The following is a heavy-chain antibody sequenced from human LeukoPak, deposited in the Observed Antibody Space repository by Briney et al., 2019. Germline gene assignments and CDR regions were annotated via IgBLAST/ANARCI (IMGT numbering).Heavy chain of an antibody. V-gene: IGHV3-48*01. CDR2: ITNSGNSR. D-gene: IGHD1-26*01. CDR3: ARGGKWDVTPFDY. Sequence: PGGSLRLSCAASVFTFSSYSMNWVRQAPGKGLEWVSYITNSGNSRSYADSVKGRFTISRDNTKNSLYLQMNGLRAEDTAVYYCARGGKWDVTPFDYWGQGTLVTVSS. J-gene: IGHJ4*02. CDR1: VFTFSSYS.